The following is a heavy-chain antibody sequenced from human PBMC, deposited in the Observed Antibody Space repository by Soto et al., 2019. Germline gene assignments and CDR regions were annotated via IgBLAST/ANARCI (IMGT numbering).Heavy chain of an antibody. J-gene: IGHJ4*02. CDR1: GFTFSTYT. CDR2: ISYDGSNK. Sequence: QVQLVESGGGVVQPGRSLRLSCAASGFTFSTYTMHWVRQAPGKGLEWVAVISYDGSNKYYADSVKGRFTISRDNSKNTLYLQMNSLRAEDTAVYYCAKDSSENGGVDYWGQGTLVTVSS. V-gene: IGHV3-30*04. CDR3: AKDSSENGGVDY. D-gene: IGHD2-21*01.